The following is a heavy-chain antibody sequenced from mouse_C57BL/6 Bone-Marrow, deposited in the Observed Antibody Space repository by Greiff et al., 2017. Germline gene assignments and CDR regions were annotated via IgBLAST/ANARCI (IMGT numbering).Heavy chain of an antibody. Sequence: EVQRVESGGGLVQPGGSMKLSCAASGFTFSDAWMDWVRQSPEKGLEWVAEIRNKANNPATYYAESVKGRFTISRDDSKSSVYLQMNSLRAEDTDIYYCSGRDSTGNFDVWGTGTTVTVSS. CDR3: SGRDSTGNFDV. CDR2: IRNKANNPAT. D-gene: IGHD1-1*01. V-gene: IGHV6-6*01. CDR1: GFTFSDAW. J-gene: IGHJ1*03.